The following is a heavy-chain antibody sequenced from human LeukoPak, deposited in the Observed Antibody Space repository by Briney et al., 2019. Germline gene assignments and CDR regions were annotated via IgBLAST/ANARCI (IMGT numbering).Heavy chain of an antibody. CDR3: ARIRDGYNDAYDI. J-gene: IGHJ3*02. CDR2: IFYSGST. D-gene: IGHD5-24*01. V-gene: IGHV4-39*07. CDR1: GGSISTSNYY. Sequence: PSETLSLTCTVSGGSISTSNYYWGWIRQPPGKGLEWIGNIFYSGSTYYSPSLKSRVTISLDTSRNQFSLKLTSVTAADTAIYYCARIRDGYNDAYDIWGQGTVVTVPS.